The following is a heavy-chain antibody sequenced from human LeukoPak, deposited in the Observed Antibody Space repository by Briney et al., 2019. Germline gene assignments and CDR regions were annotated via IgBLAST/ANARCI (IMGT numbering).Heavy chain of an antibody. CDR3: ARGRDSGWYDWVDP. CDR2: IIPIFGTA. J-gene: IGHJ5*02. CDR1: GGTFSSYA. V-gene: IGHV1-69*13. Sequence: SVKVSCKTSGGTFSSYAISLVRQAPGRGLEWMGGIIPIFGTANYAQKFQGRATITADESTSTAYMELSSLRSEDTAVYYCARGRDSGWYDWVDPWGQGTLFSVSS. D-gene: IGHD6-19*01.